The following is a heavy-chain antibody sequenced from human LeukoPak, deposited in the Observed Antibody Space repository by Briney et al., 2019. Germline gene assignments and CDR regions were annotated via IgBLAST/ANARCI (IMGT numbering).Heavy chain of an antibody. J-gene: IGHJ4*02. Sequence: GGSLRLSCAASGFTFSTYWMSWVRQAPGKELEWVANIKEDGSERYHVDSVKGRFTISRYNAKNSLYLQMNSLRADDTAVYYWARDRGVVGNYDYWGQGTLVTVSS. D-gene: IGHD1-26*01. V-gene: IGHV3-7*05. CDR1: GFTFSTYW. CDR2: IKEDGSER. CDR3: ARDRGVVGNYDY.